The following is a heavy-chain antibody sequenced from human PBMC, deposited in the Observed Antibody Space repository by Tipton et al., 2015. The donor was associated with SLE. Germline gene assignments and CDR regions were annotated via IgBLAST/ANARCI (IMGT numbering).Heavy chain of an antibody. V-gene: IGHV4-39*07. CDR1: GGSISSSSYY. D-gene: IGHD3-3*01. CDR3: ARRATIFGVVTWFDP. CDR2: IHYRGST. J-gene: IGHJ5*02. Sequence: TLSLTCTVPGGSISSSSYYWGWIRQPPGKGLEWIGSIHYRGSTYYNPSLKGRVAISVDTSKNQFSLKLSSVTAADTAVYYCARRATIFGVVTWFDPWGQGALVTVSS.